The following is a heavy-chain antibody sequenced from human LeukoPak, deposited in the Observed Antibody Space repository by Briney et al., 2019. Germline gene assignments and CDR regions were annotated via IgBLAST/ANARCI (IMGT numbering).Heavy chain of an antibody. Sequence: GGSLRLSCAASGFTFSSYAMHWVRQAPGKGLEWVAAISYDGSNKYYADSVKGRFTISRDNSKNTLYLQMNSLRAEDTAVYYCASQLELYPYYFDYWGQGTLVTVSS. CDR1: GFTFSSYA. D-gene: IGHD1-7*01. V-gene: IGHV3-30-3*01. CDR3: ASQLELYPYYFDY. J-gene: IGHJ4*02. CDR2: ISYDGSNK.